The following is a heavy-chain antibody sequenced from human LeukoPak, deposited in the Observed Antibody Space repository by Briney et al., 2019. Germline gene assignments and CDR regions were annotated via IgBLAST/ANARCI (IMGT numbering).Heavy chain of an antibody. CDR1: GFTSSAFW. D-gene: IGHD1-1*01. CDR3: AKGLGTRYYYYYMDV. V-gene: IGHV3-23*01. CDR2: ISGSGGST. J-gene: IGHJ6*03. Sequence: PGGSLRLSCVASGFTSSAFWMSWVRQAPGKGLEWVSAISGSGGSTYYADSVKGRFTISRDNSKNTLYLQMNSLRAEDTAVYYCAKGLGTRYYYYYMDVWGKGTTVTVSS.